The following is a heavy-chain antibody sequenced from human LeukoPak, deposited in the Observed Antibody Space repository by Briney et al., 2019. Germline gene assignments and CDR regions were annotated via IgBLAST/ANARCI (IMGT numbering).Heavy chain of an antibody. CDR3: ARGRCDILTGSCYFDN. J-gene: IGHJ4*02. D-gene: IGHD3-9*01. Sequence: GASVKVSCKASGGTFSSYAISWVRQAPGQGLEWMGRIIPILGIANYAQKFQGRVTITADKSTSTAYMELSSLRSEDTALYHCARGRCDILTGSCYFDNWGQGTLVTVSS. CDR1: GGTFSSYA. CDR2: IIPILGIA. V-gene: IGHV1-69*04.